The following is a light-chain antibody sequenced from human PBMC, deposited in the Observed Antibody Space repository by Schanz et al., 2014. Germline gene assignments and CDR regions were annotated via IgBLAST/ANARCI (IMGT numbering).Light chain of an antibody. J-gene: IGKJ1*01. CDR1: QSVLYSSNNKNY. Sequence: DIVMTQSPDSLAVSLGGRATINCKSSQSVLYSSNNKNYLAWYQQKPGQPPKLLIYWASTRESGVPDRFSGSGSGTDFTLTISSLQAEDVAVYYCQQYYSTPTWTFGQGTKVEIK. CDR3: QQYYSTPTWT. CDR2: WAS. V-gene: IGKV4-1*01.